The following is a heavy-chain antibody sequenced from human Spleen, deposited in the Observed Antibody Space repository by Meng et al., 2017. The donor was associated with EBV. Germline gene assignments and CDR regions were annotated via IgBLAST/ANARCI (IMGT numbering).Heavy chain of an antibody. CDR2: IIPMFAKV. Sequence: QVRVEQLGAGAEKPGSRVGVSCTTFGGTFSSYAFSWVRQAPGQGLEWIGGIIPMFAKVTYAQKFQGRVTIIADESTSTAYMDLTSLRSDDTAVYYCVRDLWQRFGECVWGQGTLVTVSS. CDR1: GGTFSSYA. V-gene: IGHV1-69*01. CDR3: VRDLWQRFGECV. D-gene: IGHD5-12*01. J-gene: IGHJ1*01.